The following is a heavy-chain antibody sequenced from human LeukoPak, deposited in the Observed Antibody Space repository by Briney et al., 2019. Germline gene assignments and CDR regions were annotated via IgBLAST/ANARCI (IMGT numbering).Heavy chain of an antibody. J-gene: IGHJ4*02. CDR3: ARVYRVAVAGKVSNPADY. D-gene: IGHD6-19*01. CDR1: GFTFSTYS. CDR2: ISSSSRYV. Sequence: PGGSLRLSCAASGFTFSTYSMNWVRQAPGKGLEWVSSISSSSRYVYYADSVKGRFTISRDNAKNSLYLQMNSLRAEDTAVYYCARVYRVAVAGKVSNPADYWGQGTLVTVSS. V-gene: IGHV3-21*01.